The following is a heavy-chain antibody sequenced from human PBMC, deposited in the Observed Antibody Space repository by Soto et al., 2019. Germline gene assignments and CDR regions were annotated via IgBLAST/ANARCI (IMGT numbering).Heavy chain of an antibody. CDR1: GGSISSYY. CDR3: ARVSPLVRGVTNYDY. D-gene: IGHD3-10*01. Sequence: SEILSLTCTVSGGSISSYYWSWIRQPPGKGLEWIGYIYYSGSTNYNPSLKSRVTISVDTSKNQFSLKLSSVTAADTAVYYCARVSPLVRGVTNYDYGCQGTLVTVSS. J-gene: IGHJ4*02. V-gene: IGHV4-59*01. CDR2: IYYSGST.